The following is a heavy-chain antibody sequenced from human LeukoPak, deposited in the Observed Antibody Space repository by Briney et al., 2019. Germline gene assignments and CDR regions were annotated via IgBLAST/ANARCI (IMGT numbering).Heavy chain of an antibody. CDR1: GGSISSYY. CDR3: SRQGSYYSWFDP. J-gene: IGHJ5*02. D-gene: IGHD1-26*01. CDR2: IYTSGST. Sequence: PSETLSLTCTVSGGSISSYYWSWIRQPPGKGLEWIGYIYTSGSTNYNPSLKSRVTISVDTSKNQFSLKLSSVTAADTAVYYCSRQGSYYSWFDPWGQGTLVTASS. V-gene: IGHV4-4*09.